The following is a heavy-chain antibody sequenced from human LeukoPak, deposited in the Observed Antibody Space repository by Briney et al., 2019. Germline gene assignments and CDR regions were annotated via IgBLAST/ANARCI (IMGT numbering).Heavy chain of an antibody. CDR3: ARGYSYGYDY. V-gene: IGHV3-43*01. Sequence: PGGSLRLSCAASGFTFDDYTMHWVRQAPGKGLEWVSLISWDGGSTYYADSVKGRFTISRDNANNSLYLQMNSLRAEDTAVYYCARGYSYGYDYWGQGTLVTVSS. CDR2: ISWDGGST. J-gene: IGHJ4*02. CDR1: GFTFDDYT. D-gene: IGHD5-18*01.